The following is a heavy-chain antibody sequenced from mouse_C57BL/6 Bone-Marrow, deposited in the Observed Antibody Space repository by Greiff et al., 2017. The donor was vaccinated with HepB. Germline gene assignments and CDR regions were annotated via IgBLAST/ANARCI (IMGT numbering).Heavy chain of an antibody. Sequence: DVQLKESGAELVRPGASVKISCTASGFTFTDDYMHWVKQRPEQGLEWIGWIDPENGDTEYASKFQGKATITADTSSNTAYLQLSSLTSEYTAVYYCTSPLAKDYWGQGTSVTVAS. CDR2: IDPENGDT. CDR3: TSPLAKDY. CDR1: GFTFTDDY. J-gene: IGHJ4*01. V-gene: IGHV14-4*01.